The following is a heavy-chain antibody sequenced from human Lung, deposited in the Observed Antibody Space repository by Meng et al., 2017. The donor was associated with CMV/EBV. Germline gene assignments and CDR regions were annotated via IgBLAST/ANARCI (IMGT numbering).Heavy chain of an antibody. CDR3: ARVHRQYYYHGMDV. CDR2: INSDGSST. CDR1: GFTFSSYW. J-gene: IGHJ6*02. Sequence: GESXKISCAASGFTFSSYWMHWVRQAPGKGLVWVSSINSDGSSTSYADSVKGRFTISRDNAKNTVYLQMNSLRAEDTAVYKCARVHRQYYYHGMDVWGQGTXVTVSS. V-gene: IGHV3-74*01.